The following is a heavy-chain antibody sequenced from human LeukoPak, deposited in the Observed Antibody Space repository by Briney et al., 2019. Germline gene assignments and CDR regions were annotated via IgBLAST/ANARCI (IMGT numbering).Heavy chain of an antibody. V-gene: IGHV4-39*02. CDR1: GGSVSSSTYS. CDR3: AAGSTIFGVLIMGSWFDP. Sequence: SETLSLTCNLSGGSVSSSTYSWVWIRQPPGEGLEWIGSIYKSGNTYYNPSLKSLVTISVDTSKNHFSLKLSSVTAADTAVYYCAAGSTIFGVLIMGSWFDPWGQGTLVTVSS. J-gene: IGHJ5*02. CDR2: IYKSGNT. D-gene: IGHD3-3*01.